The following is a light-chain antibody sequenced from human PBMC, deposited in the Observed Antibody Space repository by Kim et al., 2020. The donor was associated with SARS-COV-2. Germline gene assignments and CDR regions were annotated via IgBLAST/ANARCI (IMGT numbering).Light chain of an antibody. CDR1: QSVSSY. V-gene: IGKV3-11*01. CDR2: DAS. CDR3: QQRSNWPPKLT. J-gene: IGKJ4*01. Sequence: PGERAPRSCRASQSVSSYLACYQQKPGQAPRLLIYDASNRATGIPARFSGSGSGTDFTLTISSLEPEDFAVYYCQQRSNWPPKLTFGGGTKVDIK.